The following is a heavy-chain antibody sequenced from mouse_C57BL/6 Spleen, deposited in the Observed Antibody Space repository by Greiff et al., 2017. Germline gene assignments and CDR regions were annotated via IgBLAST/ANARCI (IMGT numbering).Heavy chain of an antibody. CDR1: GYSFTGYY. CDR2: INPSTGGT. CDR3: ARTVVDWYFDV. Sequence: VQLKESGPELVKPGASVKISCKASGYSFTGYYMNWVKQSPEKSLEWIGEINPSTGGTTYNQKFKAKATLTVDKSSSTAYMQLKSLTSEDSAVYYCARTVVDWYFDVWGTGTTVTVSS. J-gene: IGHJ1*03. D-gene: IGHD1-1*01. V-gene: IGHV1-42*01.